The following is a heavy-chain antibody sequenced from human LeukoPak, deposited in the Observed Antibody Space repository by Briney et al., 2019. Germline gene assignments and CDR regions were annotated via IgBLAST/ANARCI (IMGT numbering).Heavy chain of an antibody. V-gene: IGHV1-69*05. Sequence: ASVKVSCKASGGTFSSYAISWVRQAPGQGLEWMGGIIPIFGTANYAQKFQGRVTITTDESTSTAYMELSSLRSEDTAVYYCARERHPYDSSGYYHTEFDYWGQGTLVTVSS. CDR2: IIPIFGTA. CDR1: GGTFSSYA. CDR3: ARERHPYDSSGYYHTEFDY. J-gene: IGHJ4*02. D-gene: IGHD3-22*01.